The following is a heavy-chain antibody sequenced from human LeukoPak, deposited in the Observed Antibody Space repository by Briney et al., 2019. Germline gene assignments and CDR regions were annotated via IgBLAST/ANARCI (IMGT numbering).Heavy chain of an antibody. CDR2: INHSGST. D-gene: IGHD6-19*01. J-gene: IGHJ5*02. CDR1: GGSFSGYY. CDR3: ARGEYSSGWYNWFDP. V-gene: IGHV4-34*01. Sequence: SETLSLTYAVYGGSFSGYYWSWIRQPPGKGLEWIGEINHSGSTNYNPSLKSRVTISVDTSKNQFSLKLSSVTAADTAVYYCARGEYSSGWYNWFDPWGQGTLVTVSS.